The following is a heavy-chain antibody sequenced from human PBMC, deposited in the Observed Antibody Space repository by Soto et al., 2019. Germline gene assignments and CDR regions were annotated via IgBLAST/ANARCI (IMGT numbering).Heavy chain of an antibody. J-gene: IGHJ4*02. Sequence: QITLKESGPTLVKPTQTLTLTCTFSGFSLSTSGVGVGWIRQPPGKALEWLALIYWDDAKHYSPSLKSRLTIPNDTSKNPLVLTMTNNDPVDTATYYCAHKGGGDRILDYWGQGTLVTVSS. CDR1: GFSLSTSGVG. V-gene: IGHV2-5*02. D-gene: IGHD3-16*01. CDR3: AHKGGGDRILDY. CDR2: IYWDDAK.